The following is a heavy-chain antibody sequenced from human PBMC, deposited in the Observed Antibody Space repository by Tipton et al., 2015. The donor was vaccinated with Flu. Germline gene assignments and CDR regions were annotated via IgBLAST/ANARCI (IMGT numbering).Heavy chain of an antibody. D-gene: IGHD5-18*01. CDR1: GGSISGGDYY. CDR2: MYTRGTS. CDR3: ARGSWEHLCIDY. V-gene: IGHV4-61*02. J-gene: IGHJ4*02. Sequence: TLSLTCTVSGGSISGGDYYWSWIRQPAGKGLEWLGRMYTRGTSNYNPSLKSRLTILFDTSKNQFSLRLTSVTAADTAVYYCARGSWEHLCIDYWGQGTLITVSS.